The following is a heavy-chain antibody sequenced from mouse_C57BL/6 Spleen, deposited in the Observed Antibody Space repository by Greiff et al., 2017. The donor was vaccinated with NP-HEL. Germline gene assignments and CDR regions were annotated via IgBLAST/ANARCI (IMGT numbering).Heavy chain of an antibody. CDR2: ISSGSSTI. J-gene: IGHJ2*01. Sequence: EVQGVASGGGLVKPGGSLKLSCAASGFTFSDYGMHWVRQAPEKGLEWVAYISSGSSTIYYADTVKGRFTISRDNAKNTLFLQMTSLRSEDTAMYYCARPGVYYGSRYFDYWGQGTTLTVSS. CDR1: GFTFSDYG. D-gene: IGHD1-1*01. V-gene: IGHV5-17*01. CDR3: ARPGVYYGSRYFDY.